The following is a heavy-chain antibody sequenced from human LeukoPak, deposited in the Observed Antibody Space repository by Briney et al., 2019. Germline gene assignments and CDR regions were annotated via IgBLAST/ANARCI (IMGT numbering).Heavy chain of an antibody. CDR1: GYTYSNYG. CDR3: ARSSNWAYYFDY. J-gene: IGHJ4*02. D-gene: IGHD1-1*01. Sequence: GASVKVSCKASGYTYSNYGIGWVRQAPGQGLEWMGWSSTYDGNTKYAENFRDRVTMTTDTSSSTAYMDLRRLRSDDTPVYFCARSSNWAYYFDYWGQGTLLTVSS. V-gene: IGHV1-18*01. CDR2: SSTYDGNT.